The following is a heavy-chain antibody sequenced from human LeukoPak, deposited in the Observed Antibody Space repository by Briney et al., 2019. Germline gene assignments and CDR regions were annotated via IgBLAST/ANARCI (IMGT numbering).Heavy chain of an antibody. CDR2: INHSGST. D-gene: IGHD6-6*01. Sequence: KASETLSLTCAVYGGSFSGYYWSWIRQPPGKGLEWIGEINHSGSTNYNPSLKSRVTISVDTSKNQFSLKLSSVTAADTAVYYCAREGDSSSFDYWGQGTLVTVSS. CDR1: GGSFSGYY. V-gene: IGHV4-34*01. CDR3: AREGDSSSFDY. J-gene: IGHJ4*02.